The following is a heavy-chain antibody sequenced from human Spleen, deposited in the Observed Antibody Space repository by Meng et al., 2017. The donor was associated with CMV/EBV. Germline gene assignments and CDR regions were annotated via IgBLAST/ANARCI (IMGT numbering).Heavy chain of an antibody. CDR1: GYTFTGYY. Sequence: ASVKVSCKASGYTFTGYYMHWVRQAPGQGLEWMGWINPNSGGTKYAQKFQGRVTMTRDTSISTAYMEFSRLSSDDTAAYYCARSYSSSSLFDYWGQVALVTVSS. D-gene: IGHD6-6*01. V-gene: IGHV1-2*02. CDR3: ARSYSSSSLFDY. J-gene: IGHJ4*02. CDR2: INPNSGGT.